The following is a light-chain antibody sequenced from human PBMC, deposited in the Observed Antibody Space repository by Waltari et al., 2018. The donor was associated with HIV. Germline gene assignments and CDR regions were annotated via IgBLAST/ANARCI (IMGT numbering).Light chain of an antibody. CDR1: SSNIGSKY. J-gene: IGLJ3*02. CDR2: WNK. CDR3: AAWDDSLSAVV. Sequence: QSVLTQPPSASGTPGQRVTISCSGSSSNIGSKYVYWFQQLPGTAPNLLMLWNKQPPSGVPDRVSGSKSCTSASLAISGRRAEDEADYYWAAWDDSLSAVVFGGGTKLTVL. V-gene: IGLV1-47*01.